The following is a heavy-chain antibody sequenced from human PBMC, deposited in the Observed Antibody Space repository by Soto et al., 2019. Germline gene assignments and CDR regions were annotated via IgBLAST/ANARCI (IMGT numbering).Heavy chain of an antibody. Sequence: QVQLEQSGPEVRKPGASVRVSCKASGYTFSTYGFSWVRQAPGQGLEWMGWVSAYNGATQIQEKLEGSVSMTTDRATATGYLEMRSLRTDDTAVYYCARTCPLGACYKHDLYRYGLDVWCQGTTIIVSS. CDR1: GYTFSTYG. D-gene: IGHD3-10*01. CDR2: VSAYNGAT. V-gene: IGHV1-18*04. J-gene: IGHJ6*02. CDR3: ARTCPLGACYKHDLYRYGLDV.